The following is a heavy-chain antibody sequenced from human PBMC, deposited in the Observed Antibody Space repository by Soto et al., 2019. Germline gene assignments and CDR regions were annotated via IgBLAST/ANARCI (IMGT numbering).Heavy chain of an antibody. V-gene: IGHV1-18*01. Sequence: QVQLVQSGAEVKKPGASVKVSCKTSGYTFTSYAISWVRQAPGQGLEWMGWISAYHGNTKYAQKLQRRVTMTTDTSTSAAYMDLRSLSSDATAVYYSARDHGGGITFEWGQGTQVTGPS. J-gene: IGHJ4*02. D-gene: IGHD3-16*01. CDR2: ISAYHGNT. CDR1: GYTFTSYA. CDR3: ARDHGGGITFE.